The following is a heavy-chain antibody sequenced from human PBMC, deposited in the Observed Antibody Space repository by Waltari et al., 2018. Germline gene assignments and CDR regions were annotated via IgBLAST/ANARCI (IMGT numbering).Heavy chain of an antibody. CDR1: VFNFGASA. J-gene: IGHJ4*02. CDR3: GKDKADEYRPGWLVVK. CDR2: ISRNGDTI. V-gene: IGHV3-9*01. Sequence: EVQLLESVGELVQPAKSRRLSCAASVFNFGASALHWARQPPGGGLAWVSGISRNGDTIGYAESVEGRFTISRDNGRNSLFLEMRSLTVEDTAVYFCGKDKADEYRPGWLVVKWGRGTRVTVSP. D-gene: IGHD6-19*01.